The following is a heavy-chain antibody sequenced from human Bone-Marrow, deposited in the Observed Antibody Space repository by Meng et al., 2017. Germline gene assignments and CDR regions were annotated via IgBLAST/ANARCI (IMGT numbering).Heavy chain of an antibody. J-gene: IGHJ4*02. CDR2: ISSSGSTI. D-gene: IGHD3-22*01. V-gene: IGHV3-48*03. Sequence: GESLKISCAASGFTLSSYEMNWVRQAPGKGLEWVSYISSSGSTIYYADSVKGRFTISRDNAKNSLYLQMNSLRAEGTAVYYCARGLGNCYFDYWGQGTLVTVSS. CDR3: ARGLGNCYFDY. CDR1: GFTLSSYE.